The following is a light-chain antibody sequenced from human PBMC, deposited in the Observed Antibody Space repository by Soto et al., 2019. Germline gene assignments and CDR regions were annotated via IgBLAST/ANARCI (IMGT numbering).Light chain of an antibody. CDR1: QSISSW. Sequence: DIQMTQSPSTLPASLGDRVTITCRASQSISSWLAWYQQKPGKAPKLLIYDASSLESGVPSRFSGSGSGTEFTLTISSLQPEDFASYYCLQDHDDSWTFGQGTKVDI. J-gene: IGKJ1*01. CDR2: DAS. V-gene: IGKV1-5*01. CDR3: LQDHDDSWT.